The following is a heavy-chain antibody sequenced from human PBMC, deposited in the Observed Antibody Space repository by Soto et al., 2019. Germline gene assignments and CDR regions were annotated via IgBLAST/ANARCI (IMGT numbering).Heavy chain of an antibody. V-gene: IGHV1-18*01. CDR3: ARVQQLVGYFYYYLDV. CDR1: GYTFTNYG. Sequence: QVQLLQSGAEVKKPGASVKFSCKASGYTFTNYGITWVRQAPGQGLEWMGWISAYNGDTHYTQRLQGRVTMTKGTSTSTAYMELRGLRSDDTAVYYCARVQQLVGYFYYYLDVWGKGATVTVSS. CDR2: ISAYNGDT. D-gene: IGHD6-6*01. J-gene: IGHJ6*03.